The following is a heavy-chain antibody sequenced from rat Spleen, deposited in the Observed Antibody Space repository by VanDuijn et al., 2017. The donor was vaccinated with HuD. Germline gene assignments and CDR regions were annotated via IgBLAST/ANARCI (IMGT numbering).Heavy chain of an antibody. Sequence: QVQLRESGPGLLQPSQTLSLTCTVSGFSLTSHHVSWVRQSPGKGLEWLGVIWTGGGTAYNSLLKSRLSISRDTSKSQVFLKMNSLQTEDTAMYFWASGILDYWGRGVLVTVSS. V-gene: IGHV2-43*01. D-gene: IGHD1-4*01. CDR1: GFSLTSHH. J-gene: IGHJ2*01. CDR2: IWTGGGT. CDR3: ASGILDY.